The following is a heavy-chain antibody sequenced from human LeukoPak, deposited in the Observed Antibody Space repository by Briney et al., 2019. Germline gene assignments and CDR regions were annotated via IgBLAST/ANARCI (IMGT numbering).Heavy chain of an antibody. Sequence: GGSLRPSCAASGFVFSTHSMNWVRQAPGKGLEWVSWISSSNGDIYYADSVRGRFTISRDDAKNSLYLQMNSLRAEDTAVYYCVRDADGGNSWFDSWGQGTLVTVSS. J-gene: IGHJ5*01. CDR2: ISSSNGDI. V-gene: IGHV3-21*01. CDR1: GFVFSTHS. CDR3: VRDADGGNSWFDS. D-gene: IGHD4-23*01.